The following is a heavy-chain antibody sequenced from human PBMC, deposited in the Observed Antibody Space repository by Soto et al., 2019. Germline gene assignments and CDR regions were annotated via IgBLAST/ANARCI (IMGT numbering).Heavy chain of an antibody. CDR3: ARNPSRYSGSYLVH. V-gene: IGHV3-48*03. Sequence: WGSLRLSCAPSGFTFSSYEMNWVRHSRGKGLEWVSYISSSGSTIYYADSVKGRFTISRDNAKNSLYLQMNSLRAEDTAVYYCARNPSRYSGSYLVHWGQGTLVTVSS. J-gene: IGHJ4*02. CDR2: ISSSGSTI. CDR1: GFTFSSYE. D-gene: IGHD1-26*01.